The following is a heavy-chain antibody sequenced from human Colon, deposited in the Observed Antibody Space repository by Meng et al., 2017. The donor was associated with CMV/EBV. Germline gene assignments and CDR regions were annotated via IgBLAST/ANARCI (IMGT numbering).Heavy chain of an antibody. CDR1: GGSISSYH. V-gene: IGHV4-59*01. CDR2: IRYSGST. Sequence: GSLRLSCIVSGGSISSYHWSWIRQPPGKGLEWIGYIRYSGSTNSNPSLKSRVTTSVDTSKNQFSLKLSSVTAADTAVYYCAREGSPSWGFDPWGQGTLVTVSS. CDR3: AREGSPSWGFDP. D-gene: IGHD6-6*01. J-gene: IGHJ5*02.